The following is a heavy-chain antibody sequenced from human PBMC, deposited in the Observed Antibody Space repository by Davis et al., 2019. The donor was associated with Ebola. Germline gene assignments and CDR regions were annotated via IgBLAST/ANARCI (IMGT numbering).Heavy chain of an antibody. CDR2: IIPIFGTA. V-gene: IGHV1-69*13. CDR1: GYTFTSYG. D-gene: IGHD5-12*01. CDR3: ASQYSGHAGYFDY. J-gene: IGHJ4*02. Sequence: SVKVSCKASGYTFTSYGISWVRQAPGQGLEWMGGIIPIFGTANYAQKFQGRVTITADESTSTAYMELSSLRSEDTAVYYCASQYSGHAGYFDYWGQGTLVTVSS.